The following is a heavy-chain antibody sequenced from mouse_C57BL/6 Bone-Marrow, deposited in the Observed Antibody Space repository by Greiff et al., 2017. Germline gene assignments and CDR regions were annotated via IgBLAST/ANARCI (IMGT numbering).Heavy chain of an antibody. V-gene: IGHV10-1*01. D-gene: IGHD2-2*01. Sequence: EVMLVESGGGLVQPKGSLKLSCAASGFCFNTYAMNWVRQAPGKGLEWVARIRSKSNNYATYYADSVKDRFTISRDDSESMIYLQMNNLKTEDTAIYYCVRGEGYDVRAMDYWGQGTSVTVSS. CDR2: IRSKSNNYAT. CDR3: VRGEGYDVRAMDY. CDR1: GFCFNTYA. J-gene: IGHJ4*01.